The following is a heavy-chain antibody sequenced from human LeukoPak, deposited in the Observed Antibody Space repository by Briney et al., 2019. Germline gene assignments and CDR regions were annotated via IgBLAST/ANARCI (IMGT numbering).Heavy chain of an antibody. CDR1: GFTFSSYG. D-gene: IGHD4-17*01. J-gene: IGHJ4*02. CDR2: ISYDGSNK. CDR3: ATDSRTVTGDY. V-gene: IGHV3-30*03. Sequence: GGSLRLSCAASGFTFSSYGMHWVRQAPGKGLEWVAVISYDGSNKYYADSVKGRFTISRDNSKNTPYLQMNSLRAEDTAVYYCATDSRTVTGDYWGQGTLVTVSS.